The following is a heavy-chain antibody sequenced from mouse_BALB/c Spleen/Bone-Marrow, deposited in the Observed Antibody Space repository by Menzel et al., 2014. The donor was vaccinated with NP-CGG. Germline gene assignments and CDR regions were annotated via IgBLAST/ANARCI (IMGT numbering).Heavy chain of an antibody. J-gene: IGHJ1*01. V-gene: IGHV14-3*02. CDR2: IDPAIFT. D-gene: IGHD2-14*01. CDR1: GFNIKDTY. CDR3: ASYRYGWYFDV. Sequence: GQLKESGAELVKPGVSVKLSCTASGFNIKDTYLHWVKQRPEQGLDWIGRIDPAIFTKYDPKFQGKATITADTSPNTAYLHLSSLTSEDTAVYYCASYRYGWYFDVCGEATTVTVST.